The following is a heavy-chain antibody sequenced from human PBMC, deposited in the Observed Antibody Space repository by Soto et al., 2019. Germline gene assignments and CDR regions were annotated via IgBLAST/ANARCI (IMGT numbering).Heavy chain of an antibody. D-gene: IGHD4-4*01. CDR1: GFTFSSYG. J-gene: IGHJ6*02. CDR2: IWYDGSNK. CDR3: ARDRTVATLSYYYDMDV. V-gene: IGHV3-33*01. Sequence: QVQLVESGGGVVQPGRSLRLSCAASGFTFSSYGMHWVRQAPGKGLEWVAVIWYDGSNKYYADSVKGRFTISRDNSKNTLYLQMNSLRAEDTAVYYCARDRTVATLSYYYDMDVWGQGTTVTVSS.